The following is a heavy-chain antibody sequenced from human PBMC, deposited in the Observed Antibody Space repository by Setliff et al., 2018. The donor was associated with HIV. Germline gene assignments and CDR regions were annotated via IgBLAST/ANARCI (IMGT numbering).Heavy chain of an antibody. CDR1: GGSIGSGGYY. Sequence: SETLSLTCTVSGGSIGSGGYYWSWIRQHPGKGLEWIGYIYYSGSTYYNPSFKRRLSISVDTSKNQFSLKLSSVTAADTAVYYCARVPTSSWYVTTQRTKEYFHHWGQGTLVTVSS. D-gene: IGHD6-13*01. V-gene: IGHV4-31*03. CDR2: IYYSGST. CDR3: ARVPTSSWYVTTQRTKEYFHH. J-gene: IGHJ1*01.